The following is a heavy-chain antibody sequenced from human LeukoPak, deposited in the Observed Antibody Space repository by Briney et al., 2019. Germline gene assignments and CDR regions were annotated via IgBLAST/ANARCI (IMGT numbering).Heavy chain of an antibody. Sequence: ASVKVSCKASGYTFTGYYMHWVRQAPGQGLEWMGWINPNSGGTNYAQKFQGRVTMTRDTSISTAYMELSRLRSDDTAVYYCARNRRYSGYDACNWFDPWGQGTLVTVSS. V-gene: IGHV1-2*02. D-gene: IGHD5-12*01. CDR3: ARNRRYSGYDACNWFDP. CDR2: INPNSGGT. CDR1: GYTFTGYY. J-gene: IGHJ5*02.